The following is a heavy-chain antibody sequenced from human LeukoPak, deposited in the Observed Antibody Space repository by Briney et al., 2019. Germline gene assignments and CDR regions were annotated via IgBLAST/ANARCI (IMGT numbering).Heavy chain of an antibody. CDR3: ARDGYQLLYVYYYGMDV. CDR1: GYTFTSYY. D-gene: IGHD2-2*02. Sequence: ASVKVSCKASGYTFTSYYMHWVRQAPGQGLEWMGIINPSGGSTSYAQKFQGRVTMTRDTSTSTVYMELSSLRSEDTAVYYCARDGYQLLYVYYYGMDVWGQGTTVTVSS. J-gene: IGHJ6*02. CDR2: INPSGGST. V-gene: IGHV1-46*01.